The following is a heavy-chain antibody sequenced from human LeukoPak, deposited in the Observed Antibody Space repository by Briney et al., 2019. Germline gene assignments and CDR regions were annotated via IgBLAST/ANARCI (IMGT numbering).Heavy chain of an antibody. CDR3: ARVFKEAAVALQYFDY. CDR2: VYYTGST. D-gene: IGHD6-19*01. V-gene: IGHV4-31*03. Sequence: SETLSLTCTVSGGSISSGGFYWSWIRQHPGKGLEWIGYVYYTGSTYYNPSLKSRVTISVDTSKNQFSLKLSSVTAADTAVYYCARVFKEAAVALQYFDYWGQGTLVTVSS. J-gene: IGHJ4*02. CDR1: GGSISSGGFY.